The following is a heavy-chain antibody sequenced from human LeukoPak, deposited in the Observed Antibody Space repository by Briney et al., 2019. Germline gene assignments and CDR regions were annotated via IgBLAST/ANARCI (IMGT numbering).Heavy chain of an antibody. J-gene: IGHJ4*02. CDR1: GYSFATYW. CDR2: IDPSDSYT. V-gene: IGHV5-10-1*01. Sequence: GESLKISCKGSGYSFATYWISWVRQMPGKGLEWMGRIDPSDSYTNYSPSFQGHVTISADKSISTAYLQWSSLKASDTAIYYCARRIYDSSGYSVYFDSWGQGTLVTVSS. CDR3: ARRIYDSSGYSVYFDS. D-gene: IGHD3-22*01.